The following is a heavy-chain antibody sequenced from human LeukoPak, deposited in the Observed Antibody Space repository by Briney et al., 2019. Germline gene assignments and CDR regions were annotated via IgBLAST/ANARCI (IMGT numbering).Heavy chain of an antibody. Sequence: GGSLRLSCAASGFTFSSYGMNWVRQAPGKGLEWVSSISSSSSYIYYADSVKGRFTISRDNAKNSLYLQMNSLRAEDTAVYYCATDPIAAAGNFDYWGQGTLVTVSS. CDR2: ISSSSSYI. CDR3: ATDPIAAAGNFDY. J-gene: IGHJ4*02. D-gene: IGHD6-13*01. V-gene: IGHV3-21*01. CDR1: GFTFSSYG.